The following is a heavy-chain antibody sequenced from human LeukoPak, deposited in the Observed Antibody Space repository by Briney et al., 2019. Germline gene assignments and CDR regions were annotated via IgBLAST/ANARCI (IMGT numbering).Heavy chain of an antibody. CDR3: ARGKSSGYFPFDH. CDR1: GGSFSGYY. Sequence: SETLSLTCAVYGGSFSGYYWSWIRQPPGKGLEWIGEINHSGSTNYNPSLKSRVTISVDTSKNQFSLKLSSVTAADTAVYYCARGKSSGYFPFDHWGQGTLVTVSS. V-gene: IGHV4-34*01. CDR2: INHSGST. J-gene: IGHJ4*02. D-gene: IGHD3-22*01.